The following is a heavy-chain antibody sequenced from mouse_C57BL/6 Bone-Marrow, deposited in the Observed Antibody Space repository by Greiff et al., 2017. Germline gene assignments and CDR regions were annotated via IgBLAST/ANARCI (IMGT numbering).Heavy chain of an antibody. D-gene: IGHD2-4*01. Sequence: QVQLQQPGAELVKPGASVKLSCKASGYTFTSYWMHWVKQRPGQGLEWIGRIHPSDSDTNYNQKFKGKATLTVDKSSSTAYMQLISLTSEDSAVYYCAILADYDPPFDYWGQGTTRTVSS. V-gene: IGHV1-74*01. CDR2: IHPSDSDT. CDR1: GYTFTSYW. CDR3: AILADYDPPFDY. J-gene: IGHJ2*01.